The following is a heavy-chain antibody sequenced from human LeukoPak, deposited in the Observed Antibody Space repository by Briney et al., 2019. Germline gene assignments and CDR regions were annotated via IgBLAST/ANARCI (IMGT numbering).Heavy chain of an antibody. V-gene: IGHV1-2*02. J-gene: IGHJ5*02. CDR1: GYTFTGYY. CDR2: INPHSGAT. Sequence: ASVKVSCKASGYTFTGYYIHWVRPAPGQGPEWMGWINPHSGATNYAQKFQGRVTMTRDTSISTAFMELSSLRSDDTAMYYCSRDLLMYYSGSGESTWGQGTQVTVSS. D-gene: IGHD3-10*01. CDR3: SRDLLMYYSGSGEST.